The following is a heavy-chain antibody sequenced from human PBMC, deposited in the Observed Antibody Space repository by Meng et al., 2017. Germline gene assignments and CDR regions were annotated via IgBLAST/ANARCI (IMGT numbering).Heavy chain of an antibody. Sequence: LSLTCAASGFTFSSYAMHWVRQAPGKGLEWVAVISYDGSNKYYADSVKGRFTISRDNSKNTLYLQRNSLRAEDTAVYYCAREVRNYDDYWGQGTLVTGSS. CDR3: AREVRNYDDY. J-gene: IGHJ4*02. V-gene: IGHV3-30*01. D-gene: IGHD1-7*01. CDR2: ISYDGSNK. CDR1: GFTFSSYA.